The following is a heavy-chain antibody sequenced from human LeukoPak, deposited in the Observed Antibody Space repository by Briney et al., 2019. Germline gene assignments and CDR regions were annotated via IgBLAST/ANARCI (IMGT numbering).Heavy chain of an antibody. CDR2: INPSGGST. CDR3: AREGPYCCSTSCYGGFDY. V-gene: IGHV1-46*01. D-gene: IGHD2-2*01. Sequence: ASVKVSCKASGYTFTNHYMHWVRQAPEQGLEWTGIINPSGGSTSYAQKFQGRVTMTRDTSTSTVYMELSSLRSEDTAMYYCAREGPYCCSTSCYGGFDYWGQGTLVTVSS. CDR1: GYTFTNHY. J-gene: IGHJ4*02.